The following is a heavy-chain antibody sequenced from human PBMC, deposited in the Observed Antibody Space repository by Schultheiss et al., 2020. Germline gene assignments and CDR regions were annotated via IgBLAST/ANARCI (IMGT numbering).Heavy chain of an antibody. CDR1: GFSLSTSGVG. CDR2: IDWDDDK. J-gene: IGHJ6*03. CDR3: ARMFQVPDYYNMDV. Sequence: SGPTLVKPTQTLTLTCTFSGFSLSTSGVGVGWIRQPPGKALEWLARIDWDDDKYYSTSLKTRLTISKDTSKNQVVLTMTNMDPVDTATYYCARMFQVPDYYNMDVWGKGTTVTVSS. V-gene: IGHV2-70*11.